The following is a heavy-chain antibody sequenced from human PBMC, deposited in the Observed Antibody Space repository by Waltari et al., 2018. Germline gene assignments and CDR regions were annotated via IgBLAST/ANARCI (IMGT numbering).Heavy chain of an antibody. CDR3: AKDWGQYSSSCPDY. CDR1: GFTFDDYT. J-gene: IGHJ4*02. Sequence: EVQLVESGGVVVQPGGSQRLSCAASGFTFDDYTMHWVRQAPGKGLEWVSLISWDGGSTYYADSVKGRFTISRDNSKNSLYLQMNSLRTEDTALYYCAKDWGQYSSSCPDYWGQGTLVTVSS. D-gene: IGHD6-13*01. CDR2: ISWDGGST. V-gene: IGHV3-43*01.